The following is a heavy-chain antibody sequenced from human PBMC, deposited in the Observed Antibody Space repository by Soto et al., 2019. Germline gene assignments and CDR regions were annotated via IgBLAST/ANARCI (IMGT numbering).Heavy chain of an antibody. V-gene: IGHV3-15*01. CDR3: SKQPPNYDYIWGSYLGPDYYYYMDV. Sequence: GGSLRLSCAASGFTFSNAWMSWVRQAPGKGLEWVGRIKSKTDGGTTDYAAPVKGRFTISRDDSKNTLYLQMNSLKTEDTAVYYCSKQPPNYDYIWGSYLGPDYYYYMDVWGKGTTVTVSS. CDR2: IKSKTDGGTT. D-gene: IGHD3-16*02. J-gene: IGHJ6*03. CDR1: GFTFSNAW.